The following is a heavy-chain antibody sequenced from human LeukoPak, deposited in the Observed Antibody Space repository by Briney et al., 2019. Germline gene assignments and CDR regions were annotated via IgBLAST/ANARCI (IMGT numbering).Heavy chain of an antibody. Sequence: PSQTLSLTCTVSGGSISSGDYYWSWIRQPPGKGLEWIVYIYYSGSTYYNPSLKSRVTISVNTSKNQFSLKLSSVTAADTAVYYCARLVKDSGYDWLDAFDIWGQGTMVTVSS. V-gene: IGHV4-30-4*08. J-gene: IGHJ3*02. D-gene: IGHD5-12*01. CDR2: IYYSGST. CDR1: GGSISSGDYY. CDR3: ARLVKDSGYDWLDAFDI.